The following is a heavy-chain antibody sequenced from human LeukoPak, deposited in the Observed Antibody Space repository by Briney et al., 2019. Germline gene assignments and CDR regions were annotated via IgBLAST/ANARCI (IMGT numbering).Heavy chain of an antibody. D-gene: IGHD2-21*01. Sequence: ASETLSLTRTVSGGSISSYYWSWIRQPPGKGLEWMGYIYYSGSINYTPSLQSRVIISVDKSKNQFSLKLPSVTAADTAVYYCARGVVIAPQTFDYWGQGTLVTVSS. J-gene: IGHJ4*02. CDR2: IYYSGSI. CDR1: GGSISSYY. CDR3: ARGVVIAPQTFDY. V-gene: IGHV4-59*01.